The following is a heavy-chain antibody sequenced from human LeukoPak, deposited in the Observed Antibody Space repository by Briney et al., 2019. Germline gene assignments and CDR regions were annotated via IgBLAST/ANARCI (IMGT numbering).Heavy chain of an antibody. CDR2: INSNNGGT. J-gene: IGHJ4*02. V-gene: IGHV1-2*02. CDR1: GYTFTDYY. Sequence: ASVKVSRKASGYTFTDYYLHWVRQAPGQGLEWMGWINSNNGGTKYAQKFQGRVTMTRDTSVSTAYMELSSLRSDDTGVYFCARVLAAPVSLYTGSAIDYWGQGTLVTVSS. D-gene: IGHD1-26*01. CDR3: ARVLAAPVSLYTGSAIDY.